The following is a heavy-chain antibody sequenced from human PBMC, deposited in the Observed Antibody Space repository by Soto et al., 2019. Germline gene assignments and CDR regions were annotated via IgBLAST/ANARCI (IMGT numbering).Heavy chain of an antibody. V-gene: IGHV1-69*01. D-gene: IGHD3-16*02. CDR2: IIPVFGTP. J-gene: IGHJ4*02. CDR1: GYIFKNYA. CDR3: VRHLSDYVWGSYRH. Sequence: QVQLVQSGAEVKETGSSVKVSCKSSGYIFKNYAVTWLRQAPGQGLEWMGGIIPVFGTPDYSQKFRGRVTITADESTSTVYMELRSLTSEDTAVYYCVRHLSDYVWGSYRHWGQGTLVTVSS.